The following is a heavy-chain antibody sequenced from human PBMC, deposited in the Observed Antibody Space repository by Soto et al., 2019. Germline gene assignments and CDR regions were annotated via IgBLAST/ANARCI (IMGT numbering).Heavy chain of an antibody. CDR3: AKDRYLGRGRRGYLFDN. V-gene: IGHV3-23*01. CDR1: GVTFNIYA. CDR2: ISRYGDLT. Sequence: VQLLESGRDLIQPGGSLRLSCAASGVTFNIYAMTWVRQAPAKALDMVSAISRYGDLTYYAAPVEGRFSISRDDYKDALYLQLTLLRAEVTHVCYCAKDRYLGRGRRGYLFDNWGQGNLVTVSS. J-gene: IGHJ4*02. D-gene: IGHD3-22*01.